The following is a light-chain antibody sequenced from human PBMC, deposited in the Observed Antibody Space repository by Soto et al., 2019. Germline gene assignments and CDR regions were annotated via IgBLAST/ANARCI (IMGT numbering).Light chain of an antibody. CDR2: GAS. J-gene: IGKJ4*02. CDR3: QQSYSNPKT. CDR1: HSISTY. V-gene: IGKV1-39*01. Sequence: DIQMTQSPSSLSASIGDRVTITCQARHSISTYVNWYQQKPGKAPQLLIYGASSLQSGVPSRFSGRGSGTDFTLTISSLQPEDFATCYCQQSYSNPKTFGRGTKVQI.